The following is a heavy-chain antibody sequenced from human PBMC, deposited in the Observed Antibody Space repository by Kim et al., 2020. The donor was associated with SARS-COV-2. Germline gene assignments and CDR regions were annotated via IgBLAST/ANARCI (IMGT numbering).Heavy chain of an antibody. Sequence: NTSLNSRVTISVDTSKNQLSLKVKSGTAADTAVYYCARGTHYYDGAYFDYWGQGTLVTVSS. CDR3: ARGTHYYDGAYFDY. J-gene: IGHJ4*02. D-gene: IGHD3-22*01. V-gene: IGHV4-59*09.